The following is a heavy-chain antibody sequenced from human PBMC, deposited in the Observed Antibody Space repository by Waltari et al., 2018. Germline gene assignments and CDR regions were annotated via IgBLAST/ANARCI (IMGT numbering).Heavy chain of an antibody. V-gene: IGHV3-23*03. CDR3: ANQYSYGRNPN. Sequence: EVQLLESGGGLVQPGGSLSLSCAASGFPFSSYAMSWVRQAPGKGLEWVSGIYSGGSTYYADSVKGRFTISRDNSKNTLYLQMNSLRAEDTAVYYCANQYSYGRNPNWGQGTLVTVSS. D-gene: IGHD5-18*01. CDR1: GFPFSSYA. CDR2: IYSGGST. J-gene: IGHJ4*02.